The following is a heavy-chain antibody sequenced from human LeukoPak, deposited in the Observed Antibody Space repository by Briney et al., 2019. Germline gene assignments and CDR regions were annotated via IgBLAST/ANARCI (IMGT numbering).Heavy chain of an antibody. CDR1: GGSISSYY. D-gene: IGHD1-26*01. Sequence: SEALSLTCTVSGGSISSYYWSWIRQPPGKGLEWIGYIYYSGSTNYNPSLKSRVTISVDTSKSQFSLKLSSVTAADTAVYYCARVYSGSFDYWGQGTLVTVSS. V-gene: IGHV4-59*01. CDR3: ARVYSGSFDY. CDR2: IYYSGST. J-gene: IGHJ4*02.